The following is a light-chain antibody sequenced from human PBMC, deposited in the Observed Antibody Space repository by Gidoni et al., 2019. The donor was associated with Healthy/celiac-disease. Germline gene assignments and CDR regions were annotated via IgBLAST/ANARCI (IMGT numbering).Light chain of an antibody. V-gene: IGKV1-39*01. CDR2: AAS. CDR1: QSISSY. Sequence: DIQMTQSPSSLSASVGDRVTITCRASQSISSYLNWYQQKPGKAPKLLIYAASSLQSGVPSRFSGSGSGTDFTITISSLQPEDFATYYCQQSYSTPPITFGQXTRLEIK. CDR3: QQSYSTPPIT. J-gene: IGKJ5*01.